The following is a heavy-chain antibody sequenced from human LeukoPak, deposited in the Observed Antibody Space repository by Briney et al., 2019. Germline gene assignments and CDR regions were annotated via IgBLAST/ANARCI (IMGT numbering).Heavy chain of an antibody. J-gene: IGHJ4*02. Sequence: GGSLRLSCAASGFTFSSYGMHWVRQAPGKGLEWVAFIRYDGSNKYYADSVKGRFTISRDNSKNTLYLQMNSLRAEDTAVYYCAKDQLGYCSSTSCYPFDYWGQGTLVTVSS. D-gene: IGHD2-2*01. CDR2: IRYDGSNK. CDR1: GFTFSSYG. V-gene: IGHV3-30*02. CDR3: AKDQLGYCSSTSCYPFDY.